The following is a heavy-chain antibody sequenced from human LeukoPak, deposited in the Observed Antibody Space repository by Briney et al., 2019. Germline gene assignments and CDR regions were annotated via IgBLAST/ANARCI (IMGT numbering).Heavy chain of an antibody. J-gene: IGHJ6*03. V-gene: IGHV4-34*01. CDR3: ARGFPDYYYFYYMDV. CDR1: GLTFSSYW. Sequence: PGGSLRLSCAASGLTFSSYWMSWVRQAPGKGLELIGEINHSGSTNYNPSLKSRVTISVDTSKNQFSLKLSSVTAADTAVYYCARGFPDYYYFYYMDVWGKGTRSPSP. CDR2: INHSGST.